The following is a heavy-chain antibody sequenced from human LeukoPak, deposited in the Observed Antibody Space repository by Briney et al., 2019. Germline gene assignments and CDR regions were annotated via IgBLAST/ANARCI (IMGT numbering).Heavy chain of an antibody. D-gene: IGHD3-22*01. Sequence: PGGSLRLSCAASGFSFRAYTMNWVRQAPGKGLEWVSSVNPSHAYQFYADSVKGRFTISRDNVKNSLFLQMDSLRAEDTAVYYCARDRDYYDSNSFSPDAFDIWGQGTMVTVSP. J-gene: IGHJ3*02. V-gene: IGHV3-21*06. CDR1: GFSFRAYT. CDR2: VNPSHAYQ. CDR3: ARDRDYYDSNSFSPDAFDI.